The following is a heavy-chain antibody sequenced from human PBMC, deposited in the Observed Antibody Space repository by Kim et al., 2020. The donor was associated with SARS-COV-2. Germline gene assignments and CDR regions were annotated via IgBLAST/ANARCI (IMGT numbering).Heavy chain of an antibody. CDR3: ARDYDFWSGRSSYYFDY. D-gene: IGHD3-3*01. J-gene: IGHJ4*02. V-gene: IGHV3-30-3*01. CDR2: ISYDGNNK. Sequence: GGSLRLSCAASGFTFSSYAMHWVRQAPGKGLEWVAVISYDGNNKYCADSVKGRFTISRDNSKNTLYLQMNSLRAEDTAVYYCARDYDFWSGRSSYYFDYWGQGTLVTVSS. CDR1: GFTFSSYA.